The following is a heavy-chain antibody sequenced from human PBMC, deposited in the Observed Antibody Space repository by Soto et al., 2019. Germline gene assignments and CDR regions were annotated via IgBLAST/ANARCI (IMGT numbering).Heavy chain of an antibody. J-gene: IGHJ6*02. V-gene: IGHV1-69*01. D-gene: IGHD2-2*01. CDR3: ARSQGSSTSLEIYYYYYYGMDD. Sequence: QVQLVQSGAEVKKPGSSVKVSCKASGGTFSSYAISWVRQAPGQGLEWMGGIIPISGTANYAQKFQGRVTITADESTSTAYTEPSSLGSEDTAVYYCARSQGSSTSLEIYYYYYYGMDDWGQGTTVTVSS. CDR1: GGTFSSYA. CDR2: IIPISGTA.